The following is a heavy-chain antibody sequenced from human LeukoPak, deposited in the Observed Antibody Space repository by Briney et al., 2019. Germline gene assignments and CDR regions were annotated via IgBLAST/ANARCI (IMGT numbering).Heavy chain of an antibody. Sequence: ASMKVSCKASGYTFTGYYMHWVRQAPGQGLEWMGWINPNSGGTNYAQKFQGRVTMTRDTSISTAYMELSRLRSDDTAVYYCARDRISGSSSWPHYYYGMDVWGQGTTVTVSS. J-gene: IGHJ6*02. CDR2: INPNSGGT. CDR3: ARDRISGSSSWPHYYYGMDV. D-gene: IGHD6-13*01. V-gene: IGHV1-2*02. CDR1: GYTFTGYY.